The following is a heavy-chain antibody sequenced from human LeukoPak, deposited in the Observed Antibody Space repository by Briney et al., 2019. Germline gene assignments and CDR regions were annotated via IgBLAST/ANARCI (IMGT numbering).Heavy chain of an antibody. CDR1: GGSISSSSYY. J-gene: IGHJ3*02. Sequence: SETLSLTCTVSGGSISSSSYYWGWIRQPPGKGLEWIGSIYYSGSTYYNPSLKSRVTISVDTSKNQFSLKLSSVTAADTAVYYCARDLGEVTYSSSWTTPPHDAFDIWGQGTMVTVSS. CDR2: IYYSGST. CDR3: ARDLGEVTYSSSWTTPPHDAFDI. V-gene: IGHV4-39*07. D-gene: IGHD6-13*01.